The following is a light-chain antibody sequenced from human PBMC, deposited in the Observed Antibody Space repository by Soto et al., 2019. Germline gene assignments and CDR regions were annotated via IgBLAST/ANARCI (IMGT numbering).Light chain of an antibody. CDR2: EVS. CDR3: SSYTSSSTAVV. J-gene: IGLJ2*01. Sequence: QSALTQPASVSGSPGQSITISCTGTSSDVGGYNYVSWYQQHPGKAPKLMIYEVSYRPSGVSNRFSGSKSGNTASLTISGLQPEDEADYYCSSYTSSSTAVVFGGGTKLTVL. V-gene: IGLV2-14*01. CDR1: SSDVGGYNY.